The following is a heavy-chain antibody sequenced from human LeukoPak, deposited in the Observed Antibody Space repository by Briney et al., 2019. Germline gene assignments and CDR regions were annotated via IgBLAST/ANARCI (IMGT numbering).Heavy chain of an antibody. Sequence: ASVKVSCKASGYTFTSYGISWVRQAPGQGLEWMGWISAYNGNTNYAQKLQGRVTMTTDTSTSTAYMELRSLRSDDTAVYYCARLYYYGSSAPGGFDPWGQGTLVTVSS. V-gene: IGHV1-18*01. J-gene: IGHJ5*02. CDR1: GYTFTSYG. CDR2: ISAYNGNT. CDR3: ARLYYYGSSAPGGFDP. D-gene: IGHD3-22*01.